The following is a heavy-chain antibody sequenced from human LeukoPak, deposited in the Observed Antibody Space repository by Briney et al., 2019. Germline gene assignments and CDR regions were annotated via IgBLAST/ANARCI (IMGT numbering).Heavy chain of an antibody. V-gene: IGHV4-39*07. CDR1: GGFISSSSFY. CDR3: ARGLYCTNGVCPYYFDY. D-gene: IGHD2-8*01. Sequence: PSETLSLTCSVSGGFISSSSFYWGWIRQPPGKGLEWIGTIYHSGSTYYNPSLNSRVTISVDTSKNQFSLKLSSVTAADTAVYYCARGLYCTNGVCPYYFDYWGQGTLVTVSS. J-gene: IGHJ4*02. CDR2: IYHSGST.